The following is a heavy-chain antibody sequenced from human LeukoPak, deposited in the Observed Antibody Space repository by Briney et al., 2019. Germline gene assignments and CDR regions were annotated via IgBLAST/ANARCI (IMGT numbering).Heavy chain of an antibody. J-gene: IGHJ4*02. Sequence: GESLKISCKGSGYSFTSYWIGWVRQMPGKGLEWMGIIYPGDSDTRYSPSFQSQVTISADKSISTAYLQWSSLKASDTAMYYCARRYYDFWSGYVYYFDYWGQGTLVTVSS. CDR3: ARRYYDFWSGYVYYFDY. CDR1: GYSFTSYW. CDR2: IYPGDSDT. V-gene: IGHV5-51*01. D-gene: IGHD3-3*01.